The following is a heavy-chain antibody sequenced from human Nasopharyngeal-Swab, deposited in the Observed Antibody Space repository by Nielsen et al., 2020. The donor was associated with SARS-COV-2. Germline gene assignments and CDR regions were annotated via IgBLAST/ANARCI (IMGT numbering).Heavy chain of an antibody. CDR1: GYFFTDYY. CDR2: INPYSVDT. D-gene: IGHD6-13*01. Sequence: ASVKVSCKASGYFFTDYYMHWVRPAPGQWLDWMGRINPYSVDTKYAQNFQGRVTVTMDTSINTVYVELSSLTSDDTAVYYCVRDDGDVPGITGSGPPGGFWGQGTLVTVSS. V-gene: IGHV1-2*06. J-gene: IGHJ4*02. CDR3: VRDDGDVPGITGSGPPGGF.